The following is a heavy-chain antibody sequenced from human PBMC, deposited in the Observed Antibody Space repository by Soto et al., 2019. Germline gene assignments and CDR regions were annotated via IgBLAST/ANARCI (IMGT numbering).Heavy chain of an antibody. V-gene: IGHV2-5*01. CDR1: GFSLSPRGVG. CDR2: IYWNDDK. Sequence: SDPMLVNPTHTLRLTCTFSGFSLSPRGVGEGWIRQPPGKALEWLALIYWNDDKRYSPSLKSRLPITPDTSKTRVVLTRPNMDPVYIATYYCALPGGQPLVIFDYWGQGTLVT. J-gene: IGHJ4*02. CDR3: ALPGGQPLVIFDY. D-gene: IGHD6-13*01.